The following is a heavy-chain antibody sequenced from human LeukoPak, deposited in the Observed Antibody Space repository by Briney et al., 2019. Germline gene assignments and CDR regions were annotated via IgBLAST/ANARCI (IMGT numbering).Heavy chain of an antibody. Sequence: SQTLSLTCAISGDSVSSSSAAWSWIRQSPSRGLEWLGRTYYRSKRYNDYAVSVKSRITINPDTSKNQFSLQLNSVTPEDTAVYYCVAYYYDSSGYSRGDIWGQGTMVTVSS. D-gene: IGHD3-22*01. V-gene: IGHV6-1*01. CDR3: VAYYYDSSGYSRGDI. CDR1: GDSVSSSSAA. CDR2: TYYRSKRYN. J-gene: IGHJ3*02.